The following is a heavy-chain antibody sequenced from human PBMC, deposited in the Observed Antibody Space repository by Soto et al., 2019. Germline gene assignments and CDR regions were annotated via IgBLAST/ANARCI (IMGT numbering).Heavy chain of an antibody. CDR3: SRDRLKGSDY. CDR2: INPRGGST. J-gene: IGHJ4*02. V-gene: IGHV1-46*01. D-gene: IGHD2-8*01. Sequence: QVQLVQSGAEVKKPGASVKVSCKASGYTFTSYYMHWVRQAPGQGLEWMGIINPRGGSTSYAPKFQGRVTMTRDTSTRTVYMELSSLRSGDTAVYYCSRDRLKGSDYWGQGTLVTVSS. CDR1: GYTFTSYY.